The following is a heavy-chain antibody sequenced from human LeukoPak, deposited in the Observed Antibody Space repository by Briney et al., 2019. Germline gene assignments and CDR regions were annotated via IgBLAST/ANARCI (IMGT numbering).Heavy chain of an antibody. CDR3: ARGGAGACAFDI. D-gene: IGHD1-26*01. V-gene: IGHV4-59*01. CDR1: GGSINSYF. CDR2: IYYSGST. Sequence: PSETLSLTCTVSGGSINSYFWSWIRQSPGKGLEWIGYIYYSGSTSYNPSLKSRVTISVDTSKKQFSLKLTSVTAADTAVCFCARGGAGACAFDIWGQGTMVTVSS. J-gene: IGHJ3*02.